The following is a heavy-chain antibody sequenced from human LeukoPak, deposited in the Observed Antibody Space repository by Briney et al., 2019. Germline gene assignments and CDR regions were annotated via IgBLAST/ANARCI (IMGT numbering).Heavy chain of an antibody. V-gene: IGHV3-74*01. CDR3: AKDHYWSIDY. CDR2: IKGDEIST. CDR1: GFDFSSNW. D-gene: IGHD3-3*01. J-gene: IGHJ4*02. Sequence: PGGSLRLSCAASGFDFSSNWMHWVRHAPGQGLVWVSRIKGDEISTNYADSVKGRFTISRDIAKNTLYLQMNSLRAEDTGVYYCAKDHYWSIDYWGRGTLVTVSS.